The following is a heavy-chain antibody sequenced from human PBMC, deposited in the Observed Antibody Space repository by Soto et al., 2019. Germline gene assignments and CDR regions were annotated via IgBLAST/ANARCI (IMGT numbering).Heavy chain of an antibody. CDR1: GNTFTYRY. D-gene: IGHD1-26*01. J-gene: IGHJ4*02. V-gene: IGHV1-45*02. CDR3: ASGGAGSGPFTWELPDH. Sequence: QMQLVQSGAEVKKTGSSVTVSCKALGNTFTYRYLHWVRQAPGQALEWMGWITPFSGDVHYAQKFPEGSTINRVRFIKQGQMQMSRPRSEDTAMYFCASGGAGSGPFTWELPDHWGQGTLVTVSS. CDR2: ITPFSGDV.